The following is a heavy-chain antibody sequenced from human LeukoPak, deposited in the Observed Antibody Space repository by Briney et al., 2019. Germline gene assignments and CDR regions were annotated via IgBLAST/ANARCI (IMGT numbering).Heavy chain of an antibody. J-gene: IGHJ2*01. CDR1: GFTFSSFG. D-gene: IGHD4-17*01. Sequence: GGSLSLACAASGFTFSSFGMHWVRPAPGGGLGWVAFIRYDGSNKYYADSVKGRFTISRDNSKNTLYLQMNSLRAEDTAVYYCAKDRAVTGYFDLWGRGTLVTVSS. V-gene: IGHV3-30*02. CDR3: AKDRAVTGYFDL. CDR2: IRYDGSNK.